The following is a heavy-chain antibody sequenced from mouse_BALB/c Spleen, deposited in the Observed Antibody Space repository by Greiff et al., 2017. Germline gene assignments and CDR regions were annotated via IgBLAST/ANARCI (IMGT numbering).Heavy chain of an antibody. CDR1: GYSITSGYY. J-gene: IGHJ3*01. CDR2: ISYDGSN. CDR3: ARIYEAWFAY. D-gene: IGHD1-1*01. V-gene: IGHV3-6*02. Sequence: EVKLMESGPGLVKPSQSLSLTCSVTGYSITSGYYWNWIRQFPGNKLEWKGYISYDGSNNYNPSLKNRISITRDTSKNQFFLKLNSVTTEDTATYYCARIYEAWFAYWGQGTLVTVSA.